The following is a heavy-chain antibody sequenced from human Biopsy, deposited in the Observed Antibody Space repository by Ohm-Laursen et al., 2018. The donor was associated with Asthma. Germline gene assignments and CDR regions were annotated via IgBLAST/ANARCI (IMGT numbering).Heavy chain of an antibody. D-gene: IGHD2-2*01. CDR2: INSVFGTT. CDR1: GGTFNTYV. CDR3: ARKAGSCISRTCYSLDF. V-gene: IGHV1-69*13. Sequence: GPSVKASCKSLGGTFNTYVIGWARQAPGQGLAWMGGINSVFGTTTYPQKFQDRVTITADDSTSTVYVELSSLRSEDTAVYYCARKAGSCISRTCYSLDFWGQGTLVTVSS. J-gene: IGHJ4*02.